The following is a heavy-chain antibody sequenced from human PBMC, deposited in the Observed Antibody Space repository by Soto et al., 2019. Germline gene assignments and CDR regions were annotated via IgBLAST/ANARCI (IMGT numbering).Heavy chain of an antibody. V-gene: IGHV1-46*01. CDR3: ARSASSGWEDDAVDI. J-gene: IGHJ3*02. Sequence: QVQLVQSGAEVKKPGASVKVSCKASGYTFTSYYMHWVRQAPGQGLEWMGIINPSGGSTSYAQKFQGRVTMTRDTSTSTVYMELSSLRSEDTAVYYCARSASSGWEDDAVDIWGQGTMVTVSS. CDR1: GYTFTSYY. CDR2: INPSGGST. D-gene: IGHD6-19*01.